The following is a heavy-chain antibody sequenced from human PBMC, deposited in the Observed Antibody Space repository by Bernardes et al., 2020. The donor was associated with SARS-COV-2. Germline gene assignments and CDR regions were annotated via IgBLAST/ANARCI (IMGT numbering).Heavy chain of an antibody. CDR1: GFTLTYFY. D-gene: IGHD6-6*01. J-gene: IGHJ5*02. Sequence: ASVKVSCKASGFTLTYFYMHWVRQAPGQGLEWMGRIDPSDGRTNYPQKFQDRVTMTSDTSTSSVYMELSSLRSEDTALYYCAREPIAARPGIWFDPWGQGTLVTVSS. CDR3: AREPIAARPGIWFDP. V-gene: IGHV1-46*01. CDR2: IDPSDGRT.